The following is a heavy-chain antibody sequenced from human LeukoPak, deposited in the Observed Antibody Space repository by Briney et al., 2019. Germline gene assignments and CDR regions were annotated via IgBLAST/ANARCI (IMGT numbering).Heavy chain of an antibody. CDR3: ARNQYYSDSSGYPYDI. D-gene: IGHD3-22*01. CDR2: ISGSSSHV. J-gene: IGHJ3*02. Sequence: GGSLRLSCEASGFSFSIYNMNWVRLAPGKGLEWVSSISGSSSHVWYADSVKGRFTSSRDNAKNSLYLQMSSLRVEDTAVYYCARNQYYSDSSGYPYDIWGQGTMVTVSS. V-gene: IGHV3-21*01. CDR1: GFSFSIYN.